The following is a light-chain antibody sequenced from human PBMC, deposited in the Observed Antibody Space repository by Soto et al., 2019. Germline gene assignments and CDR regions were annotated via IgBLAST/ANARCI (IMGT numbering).Light chain of an antibody. J-gene: IGLJ2*01. CDR1: SSNVGRNT. CDR2: SNN. CDR3: AAWDDSLNAVV. Sequence: QSVLTQPPSASGTPGQRVTISCSGSSSNVGRNTVNWYQQLPGTAPKLLIYSNNQRPSGVPDRFAGSKSGTSDSLAISGLQSEDEADYYCAAWDDSLNAVVFGGGTKVTVL. V-gene: IGLV1-44*01.